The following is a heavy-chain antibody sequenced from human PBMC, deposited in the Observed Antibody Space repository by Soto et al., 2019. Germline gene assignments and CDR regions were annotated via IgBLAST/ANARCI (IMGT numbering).Heavy chain of an antibody. CDR1: GGSISSGGYY. V-gene: IGHV4-31*03. CDR2: IYYSGST. CDR3: AREMIGYCSSTSCPGGNYMDV. J-gene: IGHJ6*03. D-gene: IGHD2-2*01. Sequence: SETLSLTCTVSGGSISSGGYYWSWIRQHPGKGLEWIGYIYYSGSTYYNPSLKSRVTISVDTSKNQFSLKLSSVTAADTAVYYCAREMIGYCSSTSCPGGNYMDVWGKGTTVTVSS.